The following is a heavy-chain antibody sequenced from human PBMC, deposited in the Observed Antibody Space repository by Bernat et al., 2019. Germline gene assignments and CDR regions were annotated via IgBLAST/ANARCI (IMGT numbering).Heavy chain of an antibody. D-gene: IGHD4-17*01. CDR1: GFTFSSYG. V-gene: IGHV3-33*01. J-gene: IGHJ3*02. CDR3: AREGRGGDYGEGGAFDI. Sequence: QVQLVESGGGVVQPGRSLRLSCAASGFTFSSYGMHWFRQAPGRGLGWVAVIWYDGSNKYYADSVKGRFTISRDNSKNTLYLQMNSLRAEDTAVYYCAREGRGGDYGEGGAFDIWGQGTMVTVSS. CDR2: IWYDGSNK.